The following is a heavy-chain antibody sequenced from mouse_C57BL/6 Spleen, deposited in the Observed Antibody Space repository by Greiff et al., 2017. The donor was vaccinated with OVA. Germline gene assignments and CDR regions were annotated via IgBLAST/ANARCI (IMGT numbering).Heavy chain of an antibody. CDR2: ISYDGSN. V-gene: IGHV3-6*01. CDR3: ARVYGNYDAMDD. D-gene: IGHD2-10*02. CDR1: GYSITSGYY. Sequence: EESGPGLVKPSQSLSLTCSVTGYSITSGYYWNWIRQFPGNKLEWMGYISYDGSNNYNPSLKNRISITRDTSKNQFFLKLNSVTTEDTATYYCARVYGNYDAMDDWGQGTSVTVSS. J-gene: IGHJ4*01.